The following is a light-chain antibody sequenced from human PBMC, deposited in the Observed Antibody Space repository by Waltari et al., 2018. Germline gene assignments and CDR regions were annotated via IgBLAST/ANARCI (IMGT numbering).Light chain of an antibody. V-gene: IGKV4-1*01. CDR2: WAS. CDR3: QQYYAAPWT. J-gene: IGKJ1*01. CDR1: QSVLYSSNNKSY. Sequence: DIVMTQSPDSLAVSLGERATINCKSSQSVLYSSNNKSYLSWFQQKPGQPPKLLFYWASTRESGVPDQFSGSGSGTDFTLTISSLQAEDVAVYYCQQYYAAPWTFGQGTMVEIK.